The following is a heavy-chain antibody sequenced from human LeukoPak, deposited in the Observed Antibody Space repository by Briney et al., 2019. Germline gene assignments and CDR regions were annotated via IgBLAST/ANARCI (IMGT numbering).Heavy chain of an antibody. CDR2: ITWNGGFT. Sequence: GGSLRLSCAASGFTFDDYAMHWVRQAPGKGLEWVSLITWNGGFTYYADSVKGRFTISRDNSKNSLYLQMNSLRPEDTALYYCAKDHSFRGNYYCYMDVWGTGTTVTVSS. V-gene: IGHV3-43D*03. J-gene: IGHJ6*03. CDR1: GFTFDDYA. D-gene: IGHD3-16*01. CDR3: AKDHSFRGNYYCYMDV.